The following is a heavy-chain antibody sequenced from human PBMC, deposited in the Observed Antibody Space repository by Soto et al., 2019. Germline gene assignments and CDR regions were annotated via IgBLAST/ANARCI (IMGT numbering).Heavy chain of an antibody. Sequence: GGSLRLSCAASGFTFSSYAMSWVRQAPGKGLEWVSAISGSGGSTYYADSVKGLFTISRDNSKNTLYLQMNSLRAEDTAVYYCAKPIPGIAAAGASPSFDYWGQGTLVTVSS. CDR3: AKPIPGIAAAGASPSFDY. D-gene: IGHD6-13*01. CDR2: ISGSGGST. V-gene: IGHV3-23*01. J-gene: IGHJ4*02. CDR1: GFTFSSYA.